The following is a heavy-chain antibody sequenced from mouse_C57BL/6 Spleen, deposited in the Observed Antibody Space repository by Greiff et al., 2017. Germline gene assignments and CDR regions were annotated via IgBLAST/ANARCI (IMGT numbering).Heavy chain of an antibody. J-gene: IGHJ2*01. CDR1: GYTFTNYW. CDR3: ARGGNLYYFGD. CDR2: IYPGGGYT. V-gene: IGHV1-63*01. D-gene: IGHD2-1*01. Sequence: QVQLKQSGAELVKPGASVKLSCKASGYTFTNYWIRWVKQRPGHGLEWIGDIYPGGGYTNYTEKFKGKATLTADKSSSTAYMQFSSLTSEDTAIYYCARGGNLYYFGDWGQGTTLTVSS.